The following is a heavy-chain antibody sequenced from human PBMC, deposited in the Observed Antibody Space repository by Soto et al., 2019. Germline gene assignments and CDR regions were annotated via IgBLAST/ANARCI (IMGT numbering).Heavy chain of an antibody. Sequence: PGGSLRLSCAASGFSFSSYEMHWVRQAPGKGLEWVSYITSSGNVINYAGSVKGRFTISRDNAYNSLYLQMSSLRAEDTAVYYCARRFQDYYHAMDVWG. J-gene: IGHJ6*02. CDR3: ARRFQDYYHAMDV. CDR1: GFSFSSYE. CDR2: ITSSGNVI. D-gene: IGHD3-3*01. V-gene: IGHV3-48*03.